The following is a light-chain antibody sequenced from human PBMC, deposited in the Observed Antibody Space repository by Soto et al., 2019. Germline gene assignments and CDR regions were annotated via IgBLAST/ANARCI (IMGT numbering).Light chain of an antibody. J-gene: IGLJ2*01. CDR3: TSYAGSNNVL. CDR1: SSDVGGYDY. V-gene: IGLV2-8*01. Sequence: QSALTQPPSASGSPGQSVTISCTGTSSDVGGYDYVSWYQQHPGKAPKLMIYEVSKRRSGVPDRFSGSKSGNSASLTVSGLQAEDEGDYYCTSYAGSNNVLFGGGTQLNVL. CDR2: EVS.